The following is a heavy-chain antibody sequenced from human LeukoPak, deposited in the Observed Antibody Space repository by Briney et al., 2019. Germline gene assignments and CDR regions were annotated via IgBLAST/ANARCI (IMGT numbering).Heavy chain of an antibody. V-gene: IGHV4-38-2*02. J-gene: IGHJ4*02. CDR3: ARIEAVTRGYNHAYYFDY. D-gene: IGHD5-18*01. CDR1: TYSISSGYY. Sequence: PSETLSLTCTVSTYSISSGYYWGWIRHPPGKGLEWIGNIYHNGNTYYNPSLKSRVTISVDTSKKQFSLKLRTATAADTAVYYCARIEAVTRGYNHAYYFDYWGQGTLVTVSS. CDR2: IYHNGNT.